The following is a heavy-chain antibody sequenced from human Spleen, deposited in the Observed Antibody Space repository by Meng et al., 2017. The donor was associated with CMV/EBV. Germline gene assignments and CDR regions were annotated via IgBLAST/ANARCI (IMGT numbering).Heavy chain of an antibody. CDR3: AKDISSGAAAGTLHAFDI. CDR1: GFTFSSNA. CDR2: ISWNSGSI. D-gene: IGHD6-13*01. J-gene: IGHJ3*02. V-gene: IGHV3-9*01. Sequence: SLKISCAASGFTFSSNAMIWVRQGPGKGLEWVSGISWNSGSIGYADSVKGRFTISRDNAKNSLYLQMNSLRAEDTALYYCAKDISSGAAAGTLHAFDIWGQGTMVTVSS.